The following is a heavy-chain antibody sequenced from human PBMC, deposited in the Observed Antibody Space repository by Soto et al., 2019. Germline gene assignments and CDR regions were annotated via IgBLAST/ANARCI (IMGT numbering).Heavy chain of an antibody. J-gene: IGHJ6*03. CDR1: GGSIRSSSCY. V-gene: IGHV4-39*01. CDR3: ARHMAPSRYYYYYMDV. D-gene: IGHD3-10*01. CDR2: IYYSGST. Sequence: SETQSLTCTVSGGSIRSSSCYWGWIRQPPGKGLEWIGSIYYSGSTYYNPSLKSRVTISVDTSKNQFSLKLSSVTAADTAVYYCARHMAPSRYYYYYMDVWGKGTTVTVSS.